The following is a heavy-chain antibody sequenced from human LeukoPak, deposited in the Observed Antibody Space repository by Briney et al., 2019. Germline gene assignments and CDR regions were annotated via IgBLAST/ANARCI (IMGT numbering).Heavy chain of an antibody. V-gene: IGHV3-30-3*01. J-gene: IGHJ4*02. CDR1: GFTLSSYA. Sequence: GGSLRLSCAASGFTLSSYAMSWVRQAPGKGLEWVAVISYDGSNKYYADSVKGRFTISRDNSKNTLYLQMNSLRAEDTAVYYCARADVLRFLEWLTAPHYWGQGTLVTVSS. CDR2: ISYDGSNK. D-gene: IGHD3-3*01. CDR3: ARADVLRFLEWLTAPHY.